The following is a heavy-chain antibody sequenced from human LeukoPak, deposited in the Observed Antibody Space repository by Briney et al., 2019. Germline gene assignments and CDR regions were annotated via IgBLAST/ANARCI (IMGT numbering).Heavy chain of an antibody. J-gene: IGHJ4*02. Sequence: ASVKVSCKASGGTFSSYAISWVRQAPGQGLEWMGGIIPIFGTANYAQKFQGRVTITADKSTSTAYMELSSLRSEDTAVYYCARDQDPQIVGATRFDYWGQGTLVTVSS. D-gene: IGHD1-26*01. CDR3: ARDQDPQIVGATRFDY. CDR2: IIPIFGTA. V-gene: IGHV1-69*06. CDR1: GGTFSSYA.